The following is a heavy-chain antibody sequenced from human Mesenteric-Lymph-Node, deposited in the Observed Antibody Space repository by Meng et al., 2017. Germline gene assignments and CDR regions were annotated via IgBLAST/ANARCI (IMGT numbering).Heavy chain of an antibody. CDR1: AYTFTFTTFD. CDR3: ARGPEEFDY. J-gene: IGHJ4*02. V-gene: IGHV1-18*01. CDR2: ISAHSGDT. Sequence: QVQLVQSGAEVKKPGASLKVYCKASAYTFTFTTFDISWVRQAPGQGLEWMGWISAHSGDTNYAQNLQGRVTMTTDTSTSTAYMELRSLRSEDTAVYYCARGPEEFDYWGQGTLVTVSS.